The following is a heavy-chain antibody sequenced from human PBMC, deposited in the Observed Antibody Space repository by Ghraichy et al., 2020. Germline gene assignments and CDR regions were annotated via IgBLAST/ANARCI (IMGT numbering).Heavy chain of an antibody. V-gene: IGHV4-59*08. J-gene: IGHJ2*01. Sequence: SETLSLTCTVSGGSISSYYWSWIRQPPGKGLEWIGYIYYSGSTNYNPSLKSRVTISVDTSKNQFSLKLSSVTAADTAVYYCAKTWIQPLTGSVPNWYFDLWGRGTLVTVSS. CDR1: GGSISSYY. CDR3: AKTWIQPLTGSVPNWYFDL. D-gene: IGHD5-18*01. CDR2: IYYSGST.